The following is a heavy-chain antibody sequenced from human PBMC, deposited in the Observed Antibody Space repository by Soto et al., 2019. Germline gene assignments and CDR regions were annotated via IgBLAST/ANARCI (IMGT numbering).Heavy chain of an antibody. J-gene: IGHJ4*02. Sequence: EVQLLESGGGLVQPGGSLRLSCAASGFTFSSYAMSWVRQAPGKRLEWVSAIRGGGGGTYYADSVKGRFTISRDNSKNTMFLQMNSLRAEDTAVYYCAKVSGSAPLVVVVAHIDYWGQGTLVTVSS. CDR3: AKVSGSAPLVVVVAHIDY. D-gene: IGHD2-15*01. CDR2: IRGGGGGT. CDR1: GFTFSSYA. V-gene: IGHV3-23*01.